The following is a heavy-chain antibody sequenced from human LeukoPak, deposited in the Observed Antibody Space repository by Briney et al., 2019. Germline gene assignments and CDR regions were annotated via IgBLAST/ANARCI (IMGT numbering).Heavy chain of an antibody. Sequence: ASVKVSCKASGCTFTSYGISWVRQAPGQGLEWMGWISAYNGNTNYAQKLQGRVTMTTDTSTSTAYMELRSLRSDDTAVYYCARDKHGSGSYYKSPRWFDPWGQGSLVTVSS. V-gene: IGHV1-18*04. D-gene: IGHD3-10*01. CDR2: ISAYNGNT. J-gene: IGHJ5*02. CDR1: GCTFTSYG. CDR3: ARDKHGSGSYYKSPRWFDP.